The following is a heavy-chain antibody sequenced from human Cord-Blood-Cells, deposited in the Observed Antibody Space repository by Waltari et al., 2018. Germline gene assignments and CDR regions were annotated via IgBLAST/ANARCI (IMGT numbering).Heavy chain of an antibody. Sequence: QVQLVQSGAEVKKPGASVKVSCKASGYTFTGYYMHWVRQAPGQGLEWMGWINPNSGGTNYAQKFQDWVTMTRDTSISTAYMELSRLRSDDTAVYYCARDGAYSSSLRGFDPWGQGTLVTVSS. D-gene: IGHD6-6*01. V-gene: IGHV1-2*04. CDR2: INPNSGGT. J-gene: IGHJ5*02. CDR1: GYTFTGYY. CDR3: ARDGAYSSSLRGFDP.